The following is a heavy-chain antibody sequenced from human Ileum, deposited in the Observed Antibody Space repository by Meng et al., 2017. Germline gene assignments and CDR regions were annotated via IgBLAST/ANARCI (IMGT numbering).Heavy chain of an antibody. CDR1: GGSVSTSDYQ. Sequence: QVPLQEVGPGLVRPSETLSLICPVIGGSVSTSDYQWGWIRQPTGKGLEWIGYAGTNYNPSLKSRVTISVDTSKRQFSLKLTSVTAADTAVYYCARDHWGSLDYWGQGILVTVSS. D-gene: IGHD7-27*01. V-gene: IGHV4-61*08. CDR2: AGT. CDR3: ARDHWGSLDY. J-gene: IGHJ4*02.